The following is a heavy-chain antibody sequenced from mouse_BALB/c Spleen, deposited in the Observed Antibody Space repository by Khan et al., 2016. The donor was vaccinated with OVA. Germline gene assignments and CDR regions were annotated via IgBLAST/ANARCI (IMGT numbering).Heavy chain of an antibody. CDR1: GYTFTDYA. D-gene: IGHD2-4*01. CDR2: IYTYNGNT. Sequence: QVRLQQSGPEAVRPGVSVKISCKGSGYTFTDYAMHWVKQSHAKSLEWIGIIYTYNGNTNYNQKFKGKATMTVDKSSSTAYMELARLTSEDSAIYYCARSMITTYYYAMDYWGQGTSVTVSS. J-gene: IGHJ4*01. CDR3: ARSMITTYYYAMDY. V-gene: IGHV1S137*01.